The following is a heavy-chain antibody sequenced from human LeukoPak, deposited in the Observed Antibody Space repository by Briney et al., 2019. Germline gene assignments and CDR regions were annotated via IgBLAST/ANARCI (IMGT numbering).Heavy chain of an antibody. D-gene: IGHD5-18*01. J-gene: IGHJ4*02. CDR2: ISGSGGST. CDR1: GFTFSSYA. V-gene: IGHV3-23*01. CDR3: AKDIYTGSIQLWLED. Sequence: GGSLRLSCAASGFTFSSYAMSWVRQAPGKGLEWVSAISGSGGSTYYADSVKGRFTISRDNSKNTLYLQMNGLRAEDTAVYYCAKDIYTGSIQLWLEDWGQGTLVTVSS.